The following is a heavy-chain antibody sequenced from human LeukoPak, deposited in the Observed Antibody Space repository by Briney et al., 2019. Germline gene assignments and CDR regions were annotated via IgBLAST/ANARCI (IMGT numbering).Heavy chain of an antibody. CDR1: GFSVNNNY. CDR3: AKDSSGPAF. Sequence: GGSLRLSCAAAGFSVNNNYMSWVRQAPGKGLEWVSVIYNDGGTFYSNSVKGRFTISRDFSKNTLYLQMNSLRADDTAIYYCAKDSSGPAFWGQGTLVTVSS. CDR2: IYNDGGT. J-gene: IGHJ4*02. D-gene: IGHD6-19*01. V-gene: IGHV3-53*01.